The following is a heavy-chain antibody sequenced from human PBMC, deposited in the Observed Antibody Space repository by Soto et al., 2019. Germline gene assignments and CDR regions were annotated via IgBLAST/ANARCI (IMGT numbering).Heavy chain of an antibody. J-gene: IGHJ4*02. CDR1: GFTFSSYS. D-gene: IGHD7-27*01. CDR3: AREPDSTGGLYFDY. V-gene: IGHV3-48*02. CDR2: IRDSGSIV. Sequence: PGGSVRLSCVASGFTFSSYSMNWVLQAPWKGLEWVSYIRDSGSIVYYADSVQGRFSISRDNGKSSLFLQMNSLRDEDTAVYYCAREPDSTGGLYFDYWGQGIVVTVSS.